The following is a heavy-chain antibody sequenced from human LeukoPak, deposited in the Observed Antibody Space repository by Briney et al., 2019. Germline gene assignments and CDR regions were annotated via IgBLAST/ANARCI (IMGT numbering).Heavy chain of an antibody. Sequence: GGSLRLSCAASGFTVSSNYMSWVRQAPGKGLEWVSVIYSGGSTYYADSVKGRFTISRDNSKNTLYLQMNSLRAEDTAVYYCARAPHDYGLLMGAFDIWGQGTMVTVSS. J-gene: IGHJ3*02. D-gene: IGHD4-17*01. CDR3: ARAPHDYGLLMGAFDI. CDR2: IYSGGST. CDR1: GFTVSSNY. V-gene: IGHV3-53*01.